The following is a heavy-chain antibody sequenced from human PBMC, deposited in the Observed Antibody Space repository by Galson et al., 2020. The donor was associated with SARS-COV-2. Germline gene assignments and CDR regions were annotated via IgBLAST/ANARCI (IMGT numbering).Heavy chain of an antibody. CDR1: GFTFSIYS. D-gene: IGHD5-12*01. J-gene: IGHJ6*02. CDR3: ARDSNYSGYEGEDDGMDV. CDR2: ISSSSRTI. V-gene: IGHV3-48*02. Sequence: GGSLRLSCVASGFTFSIYSMNWVRQAPGKGLEWVSHISSSSRTIYNADSVKGRLTISRDNAKNSLYLQMNSLRDEDTAVYYCARDSNYSGYEGEDDGMDVWGQGTTVTVSS.